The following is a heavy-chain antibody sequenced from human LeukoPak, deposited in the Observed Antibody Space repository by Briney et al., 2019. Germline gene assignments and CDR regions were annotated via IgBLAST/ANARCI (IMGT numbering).Heavy chain of an antibody. Sequence: RTGGSLRLSCAASGFALSSHWMTWVRQVPGRGPEWVANVNRDGSETYYLDSVKGRFTISKDNAKNSLYLQMNSLRAEDTAVYYCARDERGEFYGSGSYSYWGQGTLVTVSS. D-gene: IGHD3-10*01. J-gene: IGHJ4*02. CDR2: VNRDGSET. CDR3: ARDERGEFYGSGSYSY. V-gene: IGHV3-7*01. CDR1: GFALSSHW.